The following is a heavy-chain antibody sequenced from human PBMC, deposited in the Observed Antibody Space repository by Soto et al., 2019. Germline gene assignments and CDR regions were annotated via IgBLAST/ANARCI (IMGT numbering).Heavy chain of an antibody. V-gene: IGHV4-34*01. CDR3: ARGALTNGGGWFAP. Sequence: QVQLQQWGAGLLKPSETLSLTCAVYGGSFSGYYWSWIRQPPGKGLEWIGEINHSGSTNYNPSLKSRVTISVDTSTNQFSLKLSSVTAADTAVYYCARGALTNGGGWFAPWGQGTLVTVSS. D-gene: IGHD1-1*01. CDR2: INHSGST. CDR1: GGSFSGYY. J-gene: IGHJ5*02.